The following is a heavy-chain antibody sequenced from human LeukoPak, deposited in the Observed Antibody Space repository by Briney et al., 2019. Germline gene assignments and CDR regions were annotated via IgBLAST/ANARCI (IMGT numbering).Heavy chain of an antibody. D-gene: IGHD3-22*01. V-gene: IGHV4-61*02. Sequence: SETLSRTCTVSGGSISSGSYYWSWIRQPAGKGLEWIGRIYTSGSTNYNPSLKSRVTISVDTSKNQFSLKLSSVTAADTAVYYCAREVVRYYYYDSSGYYPTLFDYWGQGTLVTVSS. CDR1: GGSISSGSYY. J-gene: IGHJ4*02. CDR3: AREVVRYYYYDSSGYYPTLFDY. CDR2: IYTSGST.